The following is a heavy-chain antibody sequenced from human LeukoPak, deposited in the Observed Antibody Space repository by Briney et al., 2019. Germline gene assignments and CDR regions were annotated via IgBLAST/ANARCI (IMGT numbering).Heavy chain of an antibody. CDR2: IRYDGSNK. CDR1: GFTFSSYG. CDR3: ARDTVTTRTFDY. V-gene: IGHV3-30*02. J-gene: IGHJ4*02. Sequence: PGGSLRLSCAASGFTFSSYGMHWVRQAPGKGLEWVAFIRYDGSNKYYADSVKGRFTISRDNSKNTLYLQMNSLRSDDTAVYYCARDTVTTRTFDYWGQGTLVTVSS. D-gene: IGHD4-17*01.